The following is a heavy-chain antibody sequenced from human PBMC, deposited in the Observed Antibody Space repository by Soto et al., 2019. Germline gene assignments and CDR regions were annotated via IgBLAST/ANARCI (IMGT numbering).Heavy chain of an antibody. Sequence: GGSLRLSCAASGFTFSSYAMSWVRQAPGKGLEWVSAISGSGGSTYYADSVKGRFTISRDNSKNTLYLQMNSLRAEDTAVYFFVTRNWGLYFDYWGQGTLVTVSS. V-gene: IGHV3-23*01. CDR1: GFTFSSYA. CDR2: ISGSGGST. D-gene: IGHD7-27*01. J-gene: IGHJ4*02. CDR3: VTRNWGLYFDY.